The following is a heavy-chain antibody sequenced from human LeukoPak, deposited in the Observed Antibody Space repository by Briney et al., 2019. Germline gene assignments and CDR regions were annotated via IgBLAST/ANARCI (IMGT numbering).Heavy chain of an antibody. Sequence: GGSLRLSCAASGFTFSSYAMSWVRQAPGKGLEWVSAISGSGGSTYYADSVKGRFTISRDNSKNTLYLQMNSLRAEDTAVYYCARHETGTLIGYWGQGTLVTISS. CDR3: ARHETGTLIGY. J-gene: IGHJ4*02. V-gene: IGHV3-23*01. CDR2: ISGSGGST. D-gene: IGHD1-1*01. CDR1: GFTFSSYA.